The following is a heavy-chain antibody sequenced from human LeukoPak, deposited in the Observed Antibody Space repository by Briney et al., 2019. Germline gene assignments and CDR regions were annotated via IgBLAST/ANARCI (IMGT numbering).Heavy chain of an antibody. CDR3: ARVDGLTNTWFDP. CDR1: GGSFSGYY. V-gene: IGHV4-34*01. CDR2: INHSGST. D-gene: IGHD2-8*01. Sequence: SETLSLTCAVYGGSFSGYYWSWIRQPPGKGLEWIGEINHSGSTNYNPSLKSRVTISVDTSKNQFSLKLSSVTAADTAVYYCARVDGLTNTWFDPWGQGTLVTVSS. J-gene: IGHJ5*02.